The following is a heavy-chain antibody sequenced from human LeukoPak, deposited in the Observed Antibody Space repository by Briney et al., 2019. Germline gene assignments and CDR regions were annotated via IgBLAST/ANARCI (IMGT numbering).Heavy chain of an antibody. CDR3: TQVGPGGVDY. V-gene: IGHV3-73*01. Sequence: PGRSLRLSCAASGFTFSGSAMHWVRQASGKGLEWVGRIRSKANSYATAYAASVKGRFTISRDDSKNTAYLQMNSLKTEDTAVYYCTQVGPGGVDYWGQGTLVTVSS. D-gene: IGHD1-26*01. J-gene: IGHJ4*02. CDR1: GFTFSGSA. CDR2: IRSKANSYAT.